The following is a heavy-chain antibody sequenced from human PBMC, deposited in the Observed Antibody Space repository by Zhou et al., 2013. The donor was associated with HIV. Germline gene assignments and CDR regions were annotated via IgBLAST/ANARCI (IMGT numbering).Heavy chain of an antibody. J-gene: IGHJ3*02. V-gene: IGHV1-69*04. CDR2: IIPILGIA. CDR3: ARVAYSGSIDAFDI. Sequence: QVQLVQSGAEVKKPGSSVKVSCKASGGTFSSYAISWVRQAPGQGLEWMGRIIPILGIANYAQKFQGRVTITADKSTSTAYMELSSLRSEDTVVYYCARVAYSGSIDAFDIWGQGTMVTVSS. D-gene: IGHD1-26*01. CDR1: GGTFSSYA.